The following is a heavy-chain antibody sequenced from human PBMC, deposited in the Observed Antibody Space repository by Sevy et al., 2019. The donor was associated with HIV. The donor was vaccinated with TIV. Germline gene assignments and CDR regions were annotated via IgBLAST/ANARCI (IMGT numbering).Heavy chain of an antibody. CDR2: IYYNGHT. J-gene: IGHJ6*02. V-gene: IGHV4-39*02. CDR3: AREAGGYDYDYGMDV. D-gene: IGHD5-12*01. Sequence: SETLSLTCSVSGGTIVSSGHYWGWIRQTPGKGLEWIGSIYYNGHTYYSPSLKSRLTISFDTSKNQFSLNLSSVTAADTAIYFCAREAGGYDYDYGMDVWGQGTTVTVSS. CDR1: GGTIVSSGHY.